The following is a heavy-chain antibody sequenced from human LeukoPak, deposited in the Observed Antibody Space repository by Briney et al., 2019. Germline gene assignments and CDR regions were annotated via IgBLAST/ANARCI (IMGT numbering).Heavy chain of an antibody. CDR3: AREAVNVYYYYYMDV. V-gene: IGHV4-59*11. D-gene: IGHD4-11*01. CDR2: MYYSGST. J-gene: IGHJ6*03. Sequence: SEPLSLTCSVSGGSISSHYWSWLRQPPAKGLEGIGYMYYSGSTNYTPSLKSRVTISVDTSKHQVSLKLSSVTAAGTAVYYCAREAVNVYYYYYMDVWGKGTTVTVSS. CDR1: GGSISSHY.